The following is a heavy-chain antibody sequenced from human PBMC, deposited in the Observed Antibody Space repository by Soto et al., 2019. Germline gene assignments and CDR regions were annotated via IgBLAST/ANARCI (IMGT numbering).Heavy chain of an antibody. V-gene: IGHV1-2*02. CDR2: INPGSGDT. Sequence: GASVKVSCKASGYAFTGYYLHWVRQAPGQGLEWMGWINPGSGDTNYAQNFQDRVTMIRDTSISTAYLELSRLRSDDTAVYYCARDGAYLRVPTALSDGMDVWGQGTTVTVSS. D-gene: IGHD2-2*01. CDR3: ARDGAYLRVPTALSDGMDV. CDR1: GYAFTGYY. J-gene: IGHJ6*02.